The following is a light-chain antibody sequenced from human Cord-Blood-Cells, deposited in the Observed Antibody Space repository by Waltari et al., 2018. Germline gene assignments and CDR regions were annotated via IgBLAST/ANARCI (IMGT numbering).Light chain of an antibody. J-gene: IGLJ2*01. CDR1: SSNIGAGYD. V-gene: IGLV1-40*01. CDR3: QSYDSSLSGVV. CDR2: GNS. Sequence: QSVLTQPPSVSAAPGQRVTISCTGSSSNIGAGYDVHWYQQLPGTAPKLLIYGNSNRPSGVPDRFSGSKSGTSASLAITGLQAEDEADYYCQSYDSSLSGVVFGGGTKLTVI.